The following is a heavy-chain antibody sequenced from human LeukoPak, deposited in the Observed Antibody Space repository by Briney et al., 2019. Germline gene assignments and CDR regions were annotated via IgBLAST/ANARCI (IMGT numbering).Heavy chain of an antibody. V-gene: IGHV1-69*06. CDR1: GGTFSNYA. CDR3: ARQEIGLRSFDP. Sequence: SVKVSCKASGGTFSNYAISWVRQAPGQGLEWMGGIIPIFGTANYAQKFRGRVTITADKSTRTAYMELSSLRSEDTAVYYCARQEIGLRSFDPWGQGTLVTVSS. J-gene: IGHJ5*02. CDR2: IIPIFGTA. D-gene: IGHD3/OR15-3a*01.